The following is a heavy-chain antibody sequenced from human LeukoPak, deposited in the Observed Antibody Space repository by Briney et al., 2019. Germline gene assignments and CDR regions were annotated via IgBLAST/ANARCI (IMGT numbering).Heavy chain of an antibody. J-gene: IGHJ6*02. V-gene: IGHV4-61*05. CDR3: AMTPIVVVPAAMEDYYYYYGMDV. CDR2: IYYSGST. D-gene: IGHD2-2*01. Sequence: SETLSLTCTVSGGSISSSSYYWGWIRQPPGKGLEWIGYIYYSGSTNYNPSLKSRVTISVDTSKNQFSLKLSSVTAADTAVYYCAMTPIVVVPAAMEDYYYYYGMDVWGQGTTVTVSS. CDR1: GGSISSSSYY.